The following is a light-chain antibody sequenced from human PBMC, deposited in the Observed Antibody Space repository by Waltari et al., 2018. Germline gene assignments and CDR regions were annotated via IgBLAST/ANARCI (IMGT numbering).Light chain of an antibody. V-gene: IGKV3-15*01. CDR2: GAS. Sequence: IVMTQSPATLSVSPGEEATLSCWASESVNSNLAGYQHKPGQAPRLLVHGASTRATGIPARFSGSGSGTEFTLTISSLQSEDFAIYYCQQYNNWWTFGQGTTVEIK. J-gene: IGKJ1*01. CDR1: ESVNSN. CDR3: QQYNNWWT.